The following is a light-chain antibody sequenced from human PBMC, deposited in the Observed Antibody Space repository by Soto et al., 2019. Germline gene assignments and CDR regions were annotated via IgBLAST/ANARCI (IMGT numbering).Light chain of an antibody. V-gene: IGKV1-9*01. CDR3: QQLNDYPIT. J-gene: IGKJ5*01. CDR2: AAS. CDR1: QGISSY. Sequence: IQLTQSPSSLSASVGDRVTITCRASQGISSYLAWYQQKSGTAPQLLIYAASTLQSGVPSRFSGSGSGTDFTLTINSLQPEDFATYYCQQLNDYPITFGQGTRLEIK.